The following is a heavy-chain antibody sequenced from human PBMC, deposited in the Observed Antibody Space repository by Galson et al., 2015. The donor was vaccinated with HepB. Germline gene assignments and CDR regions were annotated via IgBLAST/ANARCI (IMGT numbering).Heavy chain of an antibody. D-gene: IGHD2-21*02. Sequence: SVKVSCKASGYTSTSYAMNWVRQAPGQGLEWMGWINTNTGNPTYAQGFTGRFVFSLDTSVSTAYLQISSLKAEDTAVYYCARDQYCGGDCSPNTHPDVDYWGQGTLVTVSS. CDR3: ARDQYCGGDCSPNTHPDVDY. V-gene: IGHV7-4-1*02. J-gene: IGHJ4*02. CDR2: INTNTGNP. CDR1: GYTSTSYA.